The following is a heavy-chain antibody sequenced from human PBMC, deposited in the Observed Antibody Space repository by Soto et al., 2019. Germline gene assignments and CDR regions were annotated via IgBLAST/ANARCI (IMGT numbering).Heavy chain of an antibody. V-gene: IGHV4-59*01. D-gene: IGHD6-13*01. CDR1: GDSISSYY. J-gene: IGHJ4*02. Sequence: QVQLQESGPGLIKPSETLSLTCTVSGDSISSYYWSWIRQPPGKGLEWIGFIYYSGNTNYNPSLKSRVTMSIDTSKNQFSLKLSSVTAADTAVYYCARDQGIGASGPFDYWCLGSLVTVSS. CDR2: IYYSGNT. CDR3: ARDQGIGASGPFDY.